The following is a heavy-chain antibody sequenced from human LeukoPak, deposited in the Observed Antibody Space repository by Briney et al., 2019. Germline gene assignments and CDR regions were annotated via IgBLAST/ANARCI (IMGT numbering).Heavy chain of an antibody. CDR3: ARDPITETEPIDY. CDR2: IYHSGST. J-gene: IGHJ4*02. V-gene: IGHV4-4*02. D-gene: IGHD1-20*01. CDR1: GGSISSNNW. Sequence: PSGTLSLTCAVSGGSISSNNWWTWVRQPPGKGLEWIGEIYHSGSTNYNPSLRSRVTISVDKSKNQFSLKLSSVTAADTAVYYCARDPITETEPIDYWGQGTLVTVLS.